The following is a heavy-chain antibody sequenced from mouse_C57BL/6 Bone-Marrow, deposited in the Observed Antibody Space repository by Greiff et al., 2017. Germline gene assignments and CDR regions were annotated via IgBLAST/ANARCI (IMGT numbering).Heavy chain of an antibody. CDR3: ARTYDYDEAMDY. CDR2: IYPGSGNT. J-gene: IGHJ4*01. Sequence: QVQLQQSGAELVRPGASVKLSCKASGYTFTDYYINWVKQRPGQGLEWIARIYPGSGNTYYNEKFKGKATLTAEKSSSTAYMPLSSLTSEDSAVYFCARTYDYDEAMDYWGQGTSVTVSS. CDR1: GYTFTDYY. V-gene: IGHV1-76*01. D-gene: IGHD2-4*01.